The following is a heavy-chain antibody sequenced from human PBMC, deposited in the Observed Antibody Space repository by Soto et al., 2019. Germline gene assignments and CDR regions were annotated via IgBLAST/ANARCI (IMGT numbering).Heavy chain of an antibody. J-gene: IGHJ4*02. CDR3: ARALGVVTATLDY. Sequence: ASVKVSCKVSGYTLTELSMHWVRQAPGKGLEWMGGIDPEDGETIYAQKFQGRVTMTADESTSTAYMELSSLRSEDTAVYYCARALGVVTATLDYWGQGTLVTVSS. CDR2: IDPEDGET. V-gene: IGHV1-24*01. D-gene: IGHD2-21*02. CDR1: GYTLTELS.